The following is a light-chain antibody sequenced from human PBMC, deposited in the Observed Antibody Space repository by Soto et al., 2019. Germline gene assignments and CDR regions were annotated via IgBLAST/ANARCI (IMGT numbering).Light chain of an antibody. CDR2: NVS. CDR3: SSYTSSSTFYV. CDR1: SSDVGGYNY. J-gene: IGLJ1*01. V-gene: IGLV2-14*01. Sequence: QSALTQAASVSGSPGQSITISCTGTSSDVGGYNYVSWYQQFPGKVPKLLIYNVSNRPSGVSNRFSGSKSGNTASLTISGLQAEDEADYYCSSYTSSSTFYVFGTGTKVTVL.